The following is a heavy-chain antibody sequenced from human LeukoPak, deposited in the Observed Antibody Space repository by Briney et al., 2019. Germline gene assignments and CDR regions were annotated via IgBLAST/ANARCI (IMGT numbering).Heavy chain of an antibody. CDR2: VFYSGST. J-gene: IGHJ4*02. V-gene: IGHV4-39*01. CDR3: ARVPNWNYPSFDY. D-gene: IGHD1-7*01. CDR1: GGSISTSDYY. Sequence: PSETLSLTCTVSGGSISTSDYYWGWVRQPPGKGLGWIGSVFYSGSTYYNPSLKSRVAISVDTSKNQFSLKLSSVTAADTAVYYCARVPNWNYPSFDYWGQGILVTVSS.